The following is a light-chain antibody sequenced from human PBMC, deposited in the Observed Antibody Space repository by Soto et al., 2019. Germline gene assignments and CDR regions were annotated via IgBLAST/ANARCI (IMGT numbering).Light chain of an antibody. CDR1: SSDVGGYNY. Sequence: QAVVTQPASVSGSPGQSITISCTGTSSDVGGYNYVSWYQQHPGKAPKLMIYEVSNRPSGVSNRFSGSKSGNTASLTISGLQAEDEAKYYCSSYTSSSIDYVFGTGTKVTVL. CDR2: EVS. CDR3: SSYTSSSIDYV. J-gene: IGLJ1*01. V-gene: IGLV2-14*01.